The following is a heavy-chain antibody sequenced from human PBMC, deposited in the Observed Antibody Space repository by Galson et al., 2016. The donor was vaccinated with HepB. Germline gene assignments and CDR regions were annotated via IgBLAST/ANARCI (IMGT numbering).Heavy chain of an antibody. J-gene: IGHJ4*02. CDR2: IKSDGSRT. Sequence: SLRLSCAGSGFTFSSTWMHWVRQAPGKGLVWVSHIKSDGSRTSYADSVKGRFTISRDNAKNTLYLQMNSLRPEDTAVYYCARRSDSLLVVTGDCWGQGTLVTVSS. V-gene: IGHV3-74*01. CDR3: ARRSDSLLVVTGDC. CDR1: GFTFSSTW. D-gene: IGHD2-8*02.